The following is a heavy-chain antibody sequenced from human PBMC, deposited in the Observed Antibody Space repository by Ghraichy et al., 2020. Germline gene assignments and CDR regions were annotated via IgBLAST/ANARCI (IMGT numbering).Heavy chain of an antibody. CDR1: GGSFSGYY. Sequence: SETLSLTCAVYGGSFSGYYWSWIRQPPGKGLEWIGEINHSGSTNYNPSLKSRVTISVDTSKNQFSLKLSSVTAADTAVYYCARRFLEGSRLFDPWGQGTLVTVSS. CDR3: ARRFLEGSRLFDP. D-gene: IGHD3-3*01. J-gene: IGHJ5*02. V-gene: IGHV4-34*01. CDR2: INHSGST.